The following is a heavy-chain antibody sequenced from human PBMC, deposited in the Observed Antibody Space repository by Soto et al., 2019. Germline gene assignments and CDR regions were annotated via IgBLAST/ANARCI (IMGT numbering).Heavy chain of an antibody. V-gene: IGHV3-48*01. CDR1: GFPFITYS. Sequence: EVQLVESGGGLVQPGGPLRLSVAAAGFPFITYSMSWVRQAQGKGLRGVSSISSTRNTIYYTESLKGRFTISRDNAKNSLYLHMNSLSAEDTAVYYCARDRGCSGGICYRDLGYWGQGTLVTVSS. CDR2: ISSTRNTI. CDR3: ARDRGCSGGICYRDLGY. D-gene: IGHD2-15*01. J-gene: IGHJ4*02.